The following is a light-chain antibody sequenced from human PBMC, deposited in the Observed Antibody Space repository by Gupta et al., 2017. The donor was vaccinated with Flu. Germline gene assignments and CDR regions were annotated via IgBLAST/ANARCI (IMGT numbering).Light chain of an antibody. CDR3: QYSDSSLSGQWV. V-gene: IGLV1-40*01. Sequence: QSVLTQPPPVSGAPGQRVTISCTGSSSNIGAGYAVHWYQQLPATAPHLPIVGNSNRPSGVPDRFSCAKYCAYASLVTNGRQDEDEADEYYQYSDSSLSGQWVFGGGTKLTVL. CDR1: SSNIGAGYA. J-gene: IGLJ2*01. CDR2: GNS.